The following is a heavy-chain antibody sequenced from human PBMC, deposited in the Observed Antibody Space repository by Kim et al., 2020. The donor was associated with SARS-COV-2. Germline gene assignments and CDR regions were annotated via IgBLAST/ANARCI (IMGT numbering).Heavy chain of an antibody. V-gene: IGHV3-64D*06. CDR3: VNSRGYNYGTFDC. D-gene: IGHD5-18*01. CDR1: GFTFSNYA. Sequence: GGSLRLSCSASGFTFSNYAMHWVRQAPGKGLEYVSAISSNGGSTYDADSVKGRFTISRDNSKNTLFLQMSSLRAEDTAVYYCVNSRGYNYGTFDCWGQGTLVTVSS. J-gene: IGHJ4*02. CDR2: ISSNGGST.